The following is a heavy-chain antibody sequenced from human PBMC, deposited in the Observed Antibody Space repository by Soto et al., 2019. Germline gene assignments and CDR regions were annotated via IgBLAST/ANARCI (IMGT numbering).Heavy chain of an antibody. V-gene: IGHV2-5*02. D-gene: IGHD4-17*01. CDR3: AHLTTGGFYFDY. J-gene: IGHJ4*02. CDR2: FYWDDDT. Sequence: QITLKESGPTLVKPTPTLTLTCTFSGFSLRNSGVGVCWIRQPPGKALAWLALFYWDDDTRYSPSLKSRRTITEDTSKNQVVLTMTNIDPVDTATYYCAHLTTGGFYFDYWGQGTLVTVSS. CDR1: GFSLRNSGVG.